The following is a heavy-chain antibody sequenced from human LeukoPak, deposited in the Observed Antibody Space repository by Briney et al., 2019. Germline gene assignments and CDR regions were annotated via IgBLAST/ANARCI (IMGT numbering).Heavy chain of an antibody. V-gene: IGHV4-31*03. D-gene: IGHD4-17*01. Sequence: SETLSLTCTDSGGSISSVGYYWSWIRQFPGRGLEWIGYMYYGGNSYYNPSLKSRVTISVDTSKNQFSLKLSSVTAADTAVYYCARTAVTEDYWGQGTLVTVSS. CDR1: GGSISSVGYY. CDR3: ARTAVTEDY. J-gene: IGHJ4*02. CDR2: MYYGGNS.